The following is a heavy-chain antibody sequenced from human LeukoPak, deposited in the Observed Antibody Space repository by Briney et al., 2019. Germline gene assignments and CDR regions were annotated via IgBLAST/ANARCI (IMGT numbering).Heavy chain of an antibody. D-gene: IGHD3-22*01. CDR3: ARDKDYYDSSGYYPWFDP. J-gene: IGHJ5*02. CDR1: GYTFTSYY. CDR2: INPNSGGT. Sequence: ASVKVSCKASGYTFTSYYMHWVRQAPGQGLEWMGWINPNSGGTNYAQKFQGRVTMTRDTSISTAYMELSRLRSDDTAVYYCARDKDYYDSSGYYPWFDPWGQGTLVTVSS. V-gene: IGHV1-2*02.